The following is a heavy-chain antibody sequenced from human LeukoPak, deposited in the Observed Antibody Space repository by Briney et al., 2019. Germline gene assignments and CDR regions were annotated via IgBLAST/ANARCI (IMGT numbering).Heavy chain of an antibody. Sequence: SETLSLTRTVSGGSVSSGSYFWTWIRQPPGKGLEWIGYVYYSGSTNYNPSLKSRVTISVDTSKNQFSLKVSSVTAADTAVYYCAREVIVGATGYYYYGMDVWGQGTTVTVSS. D-gene: IGHD1-26*01. CDR2: VYYSGST. J-gene: IGHJ6*02. V-gene: IGHV4-61*01. CDR1: GGSVSSGSYF. CDR3: AREVIVGATGYYYYGMDV.